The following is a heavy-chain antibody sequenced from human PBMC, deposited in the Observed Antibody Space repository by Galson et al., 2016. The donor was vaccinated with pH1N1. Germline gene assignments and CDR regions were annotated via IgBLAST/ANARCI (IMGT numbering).Heavy chain of an antibody. J-gene: IGHJ4*02. CDR1: GFPFGTYR. D-gene: IGHD3-3*01. CDR3: ATGGDYAFLH. V-gene: IGHV3-21*06. Sequence: SLRLSCAASGFPFGTYRMVWVRQAPGKGLECVSSISRSGNYIHYADSVKGRFTISRDNAKNSVFLQMNSLRHEDTAVYYCATGGDYAFLHWGQGALVTVSS. CDR2: ISRSGNYI.